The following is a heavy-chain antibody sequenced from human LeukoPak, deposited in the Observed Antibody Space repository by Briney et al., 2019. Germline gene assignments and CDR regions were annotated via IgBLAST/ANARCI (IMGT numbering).Heavy chain of an antibody. D-gene: IGHD3-3*01. V-gene: IGHV4-34*01. CDR3: ARDPGRDDFWSGLNWFDP. J-gene: IGHJ5*02. CDR2: INHSGST. CDR1: GGSFSGYY. Sequence: PSETLSLTCAVYGGSFSGYYWSWIRQPPGKGLEWIGEINHSGSTNYNPSLKSRVTISVDTSKNQFSLKLSSVTAADTAVYYCARDPGRDDFWSGLNWFDPWGQGTLVTVSS.